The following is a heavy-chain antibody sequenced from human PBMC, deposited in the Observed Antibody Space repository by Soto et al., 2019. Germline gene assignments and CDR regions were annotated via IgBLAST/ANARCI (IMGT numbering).Heavy chain of an antibody. CDR1: GYTFTGYY. Sequence: ASVKVSSKASGYTFTGYYMHWVRQVPGPGLEWMGWINPNSGGTNYAQKFQGWVTMTRDTSISTAYMELSRLRSDDTAVYYCARDLGREGYEGYYYYYYMDIWGKGTTVTVSS. J-gene: IGHJ6*03. CDR3: ARDLGREGYEGYYYYYYMDI. V-gene: IGHV1-2*04. CDR2: INPNSGGT. D-gene: IGHD5-12*01.